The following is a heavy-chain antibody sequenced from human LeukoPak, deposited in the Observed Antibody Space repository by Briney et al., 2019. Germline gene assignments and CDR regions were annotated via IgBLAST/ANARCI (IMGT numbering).Heavy chain of an antibody. J-gene: IGHJ5*02. CDR3: ARGLASSNWPHWFDP. D-gene: IGHD6-13*01. Sequence: GGSLRLSCAASGFTFTDFYMNWVRQAPGKGLEWVSYISAIDSTTYYADSVKGRFTISRDNAKNSLYLQMNSLRVEDTAVYHCARGLASSNWPHWFDPWGQGTLVSVSS. CDR1: GFTFTDFY. V-gene: IGHV3-11*04. CDR2: ISAIDSTT.